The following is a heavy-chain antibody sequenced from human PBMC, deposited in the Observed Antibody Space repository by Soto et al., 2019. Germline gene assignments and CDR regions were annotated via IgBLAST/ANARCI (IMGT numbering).Heavy chain of an antibody. D-gene: IGHD2-2*01. V-gene: IGHV1-69*09. Sequence: QVQLVQSGAEVKKPESSVKVSCKTSGGTFVRHVISWVRQAPGQGPEWMGKINPLSGIPNYAQKFQDRVTFTADTASSTDYKELSSLRSDDTAVYYCAAPACAATWCSPSHNLDHWGQGTLVTVSS. CDR3: AAPACAATWCSPSHNLDH. CDR1: GGTFVRHV. J-gene: IGHJ4*02. CDR2: INPLSGIP.